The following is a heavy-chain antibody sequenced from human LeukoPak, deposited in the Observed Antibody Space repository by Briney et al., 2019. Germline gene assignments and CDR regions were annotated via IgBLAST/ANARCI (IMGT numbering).Heavy chain of an antibody. J-gene: IGHJ4*02. CDR1: GFIFSSYW. Sequence: GGSLRLSCAASGFIFSSYWMHWVRQAPGKGLVWVSRINSDGSSTSYADSVKGRFTISRDNAKNTLYLQMNSLRAEDTAVYYCAKGASSGWPYYFDYWGQGTLVTVSS. CDR2: INSDGSST. V-gene: IGHV3-74*01. CDR3: AKGASSGWPYYFDY. D-gene: IGHD6-19*01.